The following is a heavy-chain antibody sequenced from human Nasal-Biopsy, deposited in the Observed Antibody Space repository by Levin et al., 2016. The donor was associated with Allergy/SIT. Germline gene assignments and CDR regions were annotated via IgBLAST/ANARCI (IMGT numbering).Heavy chain of an antibody. CDR2: INQDGSEK. CDR1: GFTFSTNW. Sequence: GESLKISCAASGFTFSTNWMSWVRQAPGKGLEWVANINQDGSEKDYVDSVQGRFTISRDDAKKSLYLQMHSLRAEDTAVYYCVRWGCSNGLCHNFYYNDGMDVWGQGTTVKVSS. J-gene: IGHJ6*02. CDR3: VRWGCSNGLCHNFYYNDGMDV. D-gene: IGHD2-8*01. V-gene: IGHV3-7*01.